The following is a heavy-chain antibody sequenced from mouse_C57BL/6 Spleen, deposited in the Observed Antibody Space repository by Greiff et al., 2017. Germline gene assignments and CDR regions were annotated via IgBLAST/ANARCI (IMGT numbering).Heavy chain of an antibody. CDR3: ASSERLTGAFDY. D-gene: IGHD4-1*01. CDR2: IGPGSGST. J-gene: IGHJ2*01. CDR1: GYTFTDYY. Sequence: QVQLQQSGAELVKPGASVKISCKASGYTFTDYYINWVKQRPGQGLAWIGRIGPGSGSTYYNEKFKGKATLTADKSSSTAYMQLSSLTSEDSAVYFCASSERLTGAFDYWGQGTTRTVSS. V-gene: IGHV1-77*01.